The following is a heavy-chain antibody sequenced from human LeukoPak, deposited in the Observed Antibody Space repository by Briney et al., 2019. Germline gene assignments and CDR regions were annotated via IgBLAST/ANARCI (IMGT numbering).Heavy chain of an antibody. D-gene: IGHD4-17*01. J-gene: IGHJ3*02. V-gene: IGHV3-33*01. CDR2: IWYDGSNK. Sequence: AGSLRLSCAASGSTFSSYGMHWVRQAPGKGLEWVAVIWYDGSNKYYADSVKGRFTISRDNSKNTLYLQMNRVRGEDTAGHCSAVSRVGDSGDAFEICGQGTIVTVSS. CDR3: AVSRVGDSGDAFEI. CDR1: GSTFSSYG.